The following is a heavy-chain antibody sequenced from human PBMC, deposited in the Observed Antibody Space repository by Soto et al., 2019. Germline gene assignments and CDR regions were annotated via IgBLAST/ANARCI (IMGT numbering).Heavy chain of an antibody. D-gene: IGHD1-20*01. Sequence: ASVKVSCKASGYTFTSYGISWVRQAPGQGLEWMGWISAYNGNTNYAQKLQGRVTMTTDTSTSTAYMELRSLRSDDTAVYYCARDQKEYNWHPGPFDYWGQGTLVTVSS. J-gene: IGHJ4*02. V-gene: IGHV1-18*01. CDR3: ARDQKEYNWHPGPFDY. CDR2: ISAYNGNT. CDR1: GYTFTSYG.